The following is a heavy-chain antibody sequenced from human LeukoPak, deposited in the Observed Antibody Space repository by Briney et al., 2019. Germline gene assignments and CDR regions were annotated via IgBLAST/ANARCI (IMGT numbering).Heavy chain of an antibody. CDR1: GFTVSSNY. V-gene: IGHV3-7*01. CDR2: IKEDGSKK. CDR3: ARDRWGYSYGGD. Sequence: GGSLRLSCAASGFTVSSNYMSWVRQAPGKGLEWVANIKEDGSKKYYVDSVKGRFTISRDNAKNSLYLQMNSLRAEDTAVYYCARDRWGYSYGGDWGQGTLVTVSS. D-gene: IGHD5-18*01. J-gene: IGHJ4*02.